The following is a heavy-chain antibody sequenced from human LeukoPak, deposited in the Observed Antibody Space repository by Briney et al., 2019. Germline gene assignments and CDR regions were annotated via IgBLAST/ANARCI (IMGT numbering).Heavy chain of an antibody. CDR3: ASSRRLVQDY. D-gene: IGHD6-19*01. J-gene: IGHJ4*02. CDR2: INHSGST. V-gene: IGHV4-34*01. CDR1: GGSFSGYY. Sequence: PSETLSLTCAVYGGSFSGYYWSWIRQPPGKGPEWIGEINHSGSTNYNPSLKSRVTISVDTSKNQFSLKLSSVTAADTAVYYCASSRRLVQDYWGQGTLVTVSS.